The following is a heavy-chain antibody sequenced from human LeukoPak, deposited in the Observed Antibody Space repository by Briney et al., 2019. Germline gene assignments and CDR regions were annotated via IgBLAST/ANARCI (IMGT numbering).Heavy chain of an antibody. CDR1: GGSFSGYY. V-gene: IGHV4-34*01. CDR2: INHSGST. D-gene: IGHD2-15*01. J-gene: IGHJ4*02. Sequence: SETLSLTCAVYGGSFSGYYWSWIRQPPGKGLEWIGEINHSGSTNYNPSLKSRVTISVDTSKNQFSPKLSSVTAADTAVYYCARGLNKYCSGGSCYSGSWGQGTLVTVSS. CDR3: ARGLNKYCSGGSCYSGS.